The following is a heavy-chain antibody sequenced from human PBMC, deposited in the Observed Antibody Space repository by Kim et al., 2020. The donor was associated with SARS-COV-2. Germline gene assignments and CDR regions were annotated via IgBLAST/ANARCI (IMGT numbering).Heavy chain of an antibody. D-gene: IGHD2-2*01. J-gene: IGHJ6*02. CDR3: ARGAAMGAVLYYYYGMDV. Sequence: GGSLRLSCAASGFTFSSYAMHWVRQAPGKGLEWVAVISYDGSNKYYADSVKGRFTISRDNSKNTLYLQMNSLRAEDTAVYYCARGAAMGAVLYYYYGMDVWGQGTTVTVSS. V-gene: IGHV3-30*04. CDR1: GFTFSSYA. CDR2: ISYDGSNK.